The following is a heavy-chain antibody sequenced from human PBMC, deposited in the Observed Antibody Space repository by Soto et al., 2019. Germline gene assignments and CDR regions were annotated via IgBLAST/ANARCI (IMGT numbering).Heavy chain of an antibody. CDR3: ARDAKYNWNDPYHYYYGMDV. Sequence: ASVKVSCKASGGTFSSYAISWVRQAPGQGLEWMGGIIPIFGTANYAQKFQGRVTITADESTSTAYMELSSLRSEDTAVYYCARDAKYNWNDPYHYYYGMDVWGQGTTVTVSS. CDR2: IIPIFGTA. D-gene: IGHD1-20*01. J-gene: IGHJ6*02. CDR1: GGTFSSYA. V-gene: IGHV1-69*13.